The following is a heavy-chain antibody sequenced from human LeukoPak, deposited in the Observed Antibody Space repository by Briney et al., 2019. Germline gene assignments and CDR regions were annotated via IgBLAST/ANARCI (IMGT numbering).Heavy chain of an antibody. CDR3: ARDHGSGSYSDY. D-gene: IGHD1-26*01. J-gene: IGHJ4*02. CDR2: ISTNGGST. Sequence: PGGSLRLSCAASGFTFSSYAMHWVRQAPGKGLEYVSGISTNGGSTNYANSVKGRFTISRDNSKNTLYLQMGSLRAEDMAVYYCARDHGSGSYSDYWGQGTLVPVSS. V-gene: IGHV3-64*01. CDR1: GFTFSSYA.